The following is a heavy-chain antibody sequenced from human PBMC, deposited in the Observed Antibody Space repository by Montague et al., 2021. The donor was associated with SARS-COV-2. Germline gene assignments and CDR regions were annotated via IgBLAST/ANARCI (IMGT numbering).Heavy chain of an antibody. J-gene: IGHJ3*01. D-gene: IGHD2-8*02. V-gene: IGHV4-59*01. CDR3: ARAKGWWGNAFDL. Sequence: SETLSLTCTVSGGSISSYYWSWIRQPPGKGLEWIGYIYYSGSTDYNPSLKSRVTISVDTSKNQFSLQLSSVTAADTAVYYCARAKGWWGNAFDLWGQGTLVTVSS. CDR1: GGSISSYY. CDR2: IYYSGST.